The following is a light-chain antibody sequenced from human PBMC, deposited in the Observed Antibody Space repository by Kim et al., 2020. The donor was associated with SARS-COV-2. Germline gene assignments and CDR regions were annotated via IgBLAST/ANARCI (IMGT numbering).Light chain of an antibody. CDR2: GAS. Sequence: LSPGERAAISCRASQSVTNIFLAWYQQKPGQSPRLLIYGASNRATGIPDRFSGSGSGTDFTLTISRLEPEDFAVYYCHQYGSSPTFGQGTRLEIK. CDR1: QSVTNIF. CDR3: HQYGSSPT. V-gene: IGKV3-20*01. J-gene: IGKJ5*01.